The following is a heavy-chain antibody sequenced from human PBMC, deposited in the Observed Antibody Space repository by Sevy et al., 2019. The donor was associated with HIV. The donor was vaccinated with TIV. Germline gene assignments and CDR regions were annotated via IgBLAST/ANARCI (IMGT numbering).Heavy chain of an antibody. V-gene: IGHV1-8*01. CDR3: ARYYYDSSGYYDYSGMDV. CDR1: GYTFTSYD. J-gene: IGHJ6*02. Sequence: ASVKVSCKASGYTFTSYDINWVRQATGQGLEWMGWMNPNSGNTGYAQKFQGRDTMTRNTSISTAYMELSSLRSEDTAIYYCARYYYDSSGYYDYSGMDVWGQGTTVTVSS. D-gene: IGHD3-22*01. CDR2: MNPNSGNT.